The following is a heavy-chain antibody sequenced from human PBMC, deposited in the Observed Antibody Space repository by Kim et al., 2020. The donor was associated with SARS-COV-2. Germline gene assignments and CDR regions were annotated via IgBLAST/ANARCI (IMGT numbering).Heavy chain of an antibody. CDR3: ARGRQLVEFDY. CDR2: K. D-gene: IGHD6-13*01. J-gene: IGHJ4*02. Sequence: KYYADSVKGRFTISRDNSKNTLYLQMNSLRAEDTAVYYCARGRQLVEFDYWGQGTLVTVSS. V-gene: IGHV3-33*01.